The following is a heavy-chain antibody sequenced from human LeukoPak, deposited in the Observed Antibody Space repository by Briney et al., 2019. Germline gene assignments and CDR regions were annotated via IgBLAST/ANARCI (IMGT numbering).Heavy chain of an antibody. CDR3: AKGDDSSRYLFDH. Sequence: PGGSLRLSCAASGFSFGRYAMTWVRQAPGKGMEWVSAIRGSGDSTYYADSVKGRFTISRDNSKNTLYLQMKRLRAEDTARYYCAKGDDSSRYLFDHWGQGTLVTVSS. J-gene: IGHJ4*02. CDR1: GFSFGRYA. D-gene: IGHD3-22*01. V-gene: IGHV3-23*01. CDR2: IRGSGDST.